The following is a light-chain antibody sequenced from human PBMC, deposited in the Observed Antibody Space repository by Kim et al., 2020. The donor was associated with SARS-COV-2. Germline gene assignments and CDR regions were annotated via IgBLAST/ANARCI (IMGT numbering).Light chain of an antibody. Sequence: TQPPSASVTPGQRVTISCSGSSSNIGSNYVYWYQQLPGTAPKLLIYDRFSGSKSGTSASLAISGLRSEDEADYYCAAWDDSLSGVVFGGGTQLTVL. CDR1: SSNIGSNY. J-gene: IGLJ2*01. CDR3: AAWDDSLSGVV. V-gene: IGLV1-47*01.